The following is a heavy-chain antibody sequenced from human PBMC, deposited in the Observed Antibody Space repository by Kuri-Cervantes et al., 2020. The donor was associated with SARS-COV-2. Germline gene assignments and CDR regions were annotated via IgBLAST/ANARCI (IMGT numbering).Heavy chain of an antibody. CDR2: SSSSSSYI. D-gene: IGHD3-22*01. CDR3: ARACDGYYYDSSGYYLCY. Sequence: GGSLRLSCAASGFTFSSYSMNWVRQAPGKGLEWVSSSSSSSSYIYYADSVKGRFTISRDNAKNSLYLQMNSLRAEDTAVYYCARACDGYYYDSSGYYLCYWGQGTLVTVSS. V-gene: IGHV3-21*01. J-gene: IGHJ4*02. CDR1: GFTFSSYS.